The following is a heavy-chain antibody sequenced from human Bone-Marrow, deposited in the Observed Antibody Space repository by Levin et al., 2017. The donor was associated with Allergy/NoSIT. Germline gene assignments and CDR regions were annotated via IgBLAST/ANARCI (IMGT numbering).Heavy chain of an antibody. V-gene: IGHV3-30*18. D-gene: IGHD4-17*01. Sequence: GESLKISCAASGFTFSSYGMHWVRQAPGKGLEWVAVISYDGSNKYYADSVKGRFTISRDNSKNTLYLQMNSLRAEDTAVYYCAKGITTVSRFDPWGQGTLVTVSA. CDR2: ISYDGSNK. CDR1: GFTFSSYG. J-gene: IGHJ5*02. CDR3: AKGITTVSRFDP.